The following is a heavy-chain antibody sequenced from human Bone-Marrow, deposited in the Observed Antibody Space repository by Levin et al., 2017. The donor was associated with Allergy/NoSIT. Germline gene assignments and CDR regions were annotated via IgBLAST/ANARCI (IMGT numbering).Heavy chain of an antibody. CDR2: IVPNLHEI. CDR1: GATFDKYA. J-gene: IGHJ4*02. V-gene: IGHV1-69*04. Sequence: GASVKVSCKASGATFDKYAIHWVRQAPGQGLEWIGRIVPNLHEINYAKKFQDRVTITADRSTYTAYLDLNSLTSEDTAKYYCARWGRDLPGYAFDYWGQGTLITVSS. CDR3: ARWGRDLPGYAFDY. D-gene: IGHD3-16*01.